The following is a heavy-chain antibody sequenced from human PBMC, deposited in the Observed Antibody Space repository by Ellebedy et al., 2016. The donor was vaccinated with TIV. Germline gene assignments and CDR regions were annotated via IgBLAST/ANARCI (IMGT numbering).Heavy chain of an antibody. CDR3: ARQSGSYYYFDY. J-gene: IGHJ4*02. CDR2: IDPSDSYT. CDR1: GYSFSDYW. D-gene: IGHD1-26*01. V-gene: IGHV5-10-1*01. Sequence: GESLKISCKGSGYSFSDYWISWVRQMPGKGLEWMGRIDPSDSYTNYSPSFQGHVTMSTDKSISTAYLQWSSLKASDTAMYYCARQSGSYYYFDYWGQGTLVTVSS.